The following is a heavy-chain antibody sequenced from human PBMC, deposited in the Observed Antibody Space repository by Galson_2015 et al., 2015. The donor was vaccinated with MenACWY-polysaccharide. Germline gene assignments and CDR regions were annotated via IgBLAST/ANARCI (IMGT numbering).Heavy chain of an antibody. CDR3: AHRKATGSRYFPFDY. J-gene: IGHJ4*02. D-gene: IGHD2-15*01. Sequence: SLRLSCAASGFTFSSYAMSWVRQAPGKGLEWISAISDSGGSTYYADSVKGRFTISRDNSKSTLYLQMNSLRAEDTAVYYCAHRKATGSRYFPFDYWGQGTLVTVSS. CDR2: ISDSGGST. V-gene: IGHV3-23*01. CDR1: GFTFSSYA.